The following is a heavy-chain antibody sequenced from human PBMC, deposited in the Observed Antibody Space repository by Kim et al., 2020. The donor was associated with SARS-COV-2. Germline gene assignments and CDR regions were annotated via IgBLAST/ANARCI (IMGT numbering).Heavy chain of an antibody. V-gene: IGHV4-39*01. D-gene: IGHD5-12*01. CDR2: IYYSGST. CDR3: ARLIRYREYYFDY. Sequence: SETLSLTCTVSGGSISSSSYYWGWIRQPPGKGLEWIGSIYYSGSTYYNPSLKSRVTISVDTSKNQFSLKLSSVTAADTAVYYCARLIRYREYYFDYWGQGTLVTVSS. CDR1: GGSISSSSYY. J-gene: IGHJ4*02.